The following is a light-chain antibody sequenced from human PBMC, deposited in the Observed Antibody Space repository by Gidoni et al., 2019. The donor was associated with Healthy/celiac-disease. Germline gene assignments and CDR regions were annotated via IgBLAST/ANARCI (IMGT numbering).Light chain of an antibody. CDR2: GNR. V-gene: IGLV1-40*01. CDR1: SSHIGAGYA. J-gene: IGLJ2*01. Sequence: QSVLTQPPSVSGAPVQRGTIACTGSSSHIGAGYAVHWYQQLPGTAPKLLLYGNRNRPSGVPDRFSGSKSGTSASLAITGLQAEDEADYYGQSYDSSLSGLDVVFGGGTKLTVL. CDR3: QSYDSSLSGLDVV.